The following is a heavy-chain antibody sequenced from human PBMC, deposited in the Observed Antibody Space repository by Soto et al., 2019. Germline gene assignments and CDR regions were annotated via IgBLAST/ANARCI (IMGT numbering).Heavy chain of an antibody. D-gene: IGHD6-13*01. Sequence: ASVKVSCKASGYTFTSYAMHWLRQAPGQRLEWMGWINAGNGNTKYSQKFQGRVTITRDTSASTAYMELSSLRSEDTAVYYCARARLPRIAAAGTLYYYGMDVWGQGTTVTVSS. V-gene: IGHV1-3*01. CDR1: GYTFTSYA. CDR2: INAGNGNT. CDR3: ARARLPRIAAAGTLYYYGMDV. J-gene: IGHJ6*02.